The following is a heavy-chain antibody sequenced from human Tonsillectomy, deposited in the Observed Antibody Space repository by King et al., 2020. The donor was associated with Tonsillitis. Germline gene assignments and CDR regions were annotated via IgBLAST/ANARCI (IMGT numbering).Heavy chain of an antibody. V-gene: IGHV4-59*01. Sequence: VQLQESGPGLVKPSETLSLTCTVSGGSISSYYWSWIRQPPGKGLEWIGYIYYSGSTNYNPSLKSRVTISVDTSKNQYSLKLSSVTAADTAVYYCARDALIAARHVKNWFDPWGQGTLVTVSS. D-gene: IGHD6-6*01. CDR2: IYYSGST. CDR3: ARDALIAARHVKNWFDP. CDR1: GGSISSYY. J-gene: IGHJ5*02.